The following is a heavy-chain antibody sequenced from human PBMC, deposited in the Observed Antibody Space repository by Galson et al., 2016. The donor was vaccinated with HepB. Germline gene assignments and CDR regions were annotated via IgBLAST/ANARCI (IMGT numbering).Heavy chain of an antibody. J-gene: IGHJ4*02. V-gene: IGHV1-58*01. D-gene: IGHD2-2*01. CDR3: AAGRAYCSSTSCYLDLYFDY. CDR2: IVVGSGNT. CDR1: GFTFTTSA. Sequence: SVKVSCKASGFTFTTSAVQWVRQARGQRLEWIGWIVVGSGNTNYAQKFQERVTITRDMSTGTAYMELSSLRSEDTAVYYCAAGRAYCSSTSCYLDLYFDYWGQGTLVTVSS.